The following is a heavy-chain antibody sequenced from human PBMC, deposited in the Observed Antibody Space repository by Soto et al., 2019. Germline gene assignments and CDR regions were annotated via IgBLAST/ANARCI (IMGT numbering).Heavy chain of an antibody. CDR2: IGTAGDP. V-gene: IGHV3-13*05. CDR3: ARSIAVAGIALISPMDV. CDR1: GFTFSSYD. Sequence: PGGSLRLSCAASGFTFSSYDMHWVRQVTGKGLEWVSAIGTAGDPYYPGSVKGRFTISRENAKNSLYLQMNSLRAGDTAVYYCARSIAVAGIALISPMDVWGQGTTVTVSS. D-gene: IGHD6-19*01. J-gene: IGHJ6*02.